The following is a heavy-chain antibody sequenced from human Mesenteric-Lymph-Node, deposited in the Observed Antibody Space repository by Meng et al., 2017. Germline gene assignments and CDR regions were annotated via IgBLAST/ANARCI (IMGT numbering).Heavy chain of an antibody. J-gene: IGHJ4*02. CDR3: ARNVPGTSAYYD. CDR2: IYYSGST. Sequence: GQLQEPGPGLVKPSGTLSLTCAVSGYSISSTNWWGWIRQPPGKGLEWIGYIYYSGSTFYNPSLKSRVTMSVDTSKNQFSLNLNSVTAVDTAVYYCARNVPGTSAYYDWGQGTLVTVSS. D-gene: IGHD3-22*01. V-gene: IGHV4-28*01. CDR1: GYSISSTNW.